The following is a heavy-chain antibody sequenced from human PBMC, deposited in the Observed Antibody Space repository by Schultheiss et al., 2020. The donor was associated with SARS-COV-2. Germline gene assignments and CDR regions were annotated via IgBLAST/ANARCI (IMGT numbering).Heavy chain of an antibody. CDR3: ARDDEYYFDY. J-gene: IGHJ4*02. V-gene: IGHV1-69*13. CDR1: GGSFSSYA. Sequence: SVKVSCKASGGSFSSYAISWVRQAPGQGLEWMGGIIPIFGTTHSPQKFQGRVTITADESTSTAYMELSSLRSEDTAVYYCARDDEYYFDYWGQGTLVTVSS. CDR2: IIPIFGTT.